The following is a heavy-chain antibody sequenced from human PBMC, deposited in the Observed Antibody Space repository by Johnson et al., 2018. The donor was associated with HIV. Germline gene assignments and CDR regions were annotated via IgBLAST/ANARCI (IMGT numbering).Heavy chain of an antibody. CDR3: AKGHSSGYPKDAFDI. CDR1: GFTFSNYG. CDR2: IRYDGDIT. Sequence: QVQLVESGGGVIQPGGSLRLSCAASGFTFSNYGMHWVRQAPGKGLEWVAFIRYDGDITYYVDSVKGRFTISRDKSKNTLYLQMNSLRTEDTAMFYCAKGHSSGYPKDAFDIWGQGTMVTVS. J-gene: IGHJ3*02. D-gene: IGHD3-22*01. V-gene: IGHV3-30*02.